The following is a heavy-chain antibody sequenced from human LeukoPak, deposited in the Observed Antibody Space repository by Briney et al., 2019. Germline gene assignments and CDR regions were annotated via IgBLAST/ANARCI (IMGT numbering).Heavy chain of an antibody. J-gene: IGHJ6*03. CDR3: ARAAKVGYCSGGSCYTYYYYYMDV. CDR2: ISSSSSYI. CDR1: GFTFSSYS. D-gene: IGHD2-15*01. V-gene: IGHV3-21*01. Sequence: PGGSLRLSCAASGFTFSSYSMNWVRQAPGKGLEWVSSISSSSSYIYYADSVKGRFTISRDNAKNSLYLQMNSPRAEDTAVYYCARAAKVGYCSGGSCYTYYYYYMDVWGKGTTVTVSS.